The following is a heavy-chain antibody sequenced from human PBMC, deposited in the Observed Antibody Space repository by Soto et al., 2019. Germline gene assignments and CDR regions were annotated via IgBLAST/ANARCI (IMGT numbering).Heavy chain of an antibody. V-gene: IGHV1-69*13. CDR1: GGTFSSYA. CDR2: IIPIFGTA. Sequence: SVKVSCKASGGTFSSYAISWVRQAPGQGLEWMGGIIPIFGTANYAQKFQGRVTITADESTSTAYMELSSLRSEDTAVYYCARSIAGTDSFDICGQATMVTRSS. CDR3: ARSIAGTDSFDI. D-gene: IGHD6-13*01. J-gene: IGHJ3*02.